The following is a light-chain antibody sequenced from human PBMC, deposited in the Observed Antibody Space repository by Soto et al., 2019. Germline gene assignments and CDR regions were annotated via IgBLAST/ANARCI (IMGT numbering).Light chain of an antibody. Sequence: QSALTQPASVSGSPGQSITISCTGTSSDVGAYKYVSWYQQHPGKAPKLMIYEVSNRPSGVSLRFSGSKSGNTASLTISGLQAEDEADYYCSAYTSGSTHCFFGSGTKLTVL. CDR3: SAYTSGSTHCF. CDR1: SSDVGAYKY. V-gene: IGLV2-14*01. J-gene: IGLJ6*01. CDR2: EVS.